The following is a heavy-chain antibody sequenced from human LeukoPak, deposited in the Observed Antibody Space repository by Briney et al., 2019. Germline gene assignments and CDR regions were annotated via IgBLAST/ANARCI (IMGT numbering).Heavy chain of an antibody. V-gene: IGHV3-30*01. J-gene: IGHJ4*02. CDR3: ARDSDYYGGNSAFDY. Sequence: PGRSLRLSCAASGFTFSSYAMHWVRQAPGKGLEWVAVISYDGSNKYYADSVKGRFTISRDNSKNTLYLQMNSLRAEDTAVYYCARDSDYYGGNSAFDYWGQGTLVTVSS. D-gene: IGHD4-23*01. CDR2: ISYDGSNK. CDR1: GFTFSSYA.